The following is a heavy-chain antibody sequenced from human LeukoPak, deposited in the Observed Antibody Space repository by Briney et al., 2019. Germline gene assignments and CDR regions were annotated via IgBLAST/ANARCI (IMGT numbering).Heavy chain of an antibody. D-gene: IGHD2-2*01. CDR3: AKGYCSSPSCPNFDY. Sequence: SETLSLTCVVHDGSFSGYYWSWIRQPPGKGLEWIGEINHSGSTNYNPSLKSRVTISVDTSKNQFSLKLGSVTAADTAVYYCAKGYCSSPSCPNFDYWGQGTLVTVSS. V-gene: IGHV4-34*01. CDR1: DGSFSGYY. CDR2: INHSGST. J-gene: IGHJ4*02.